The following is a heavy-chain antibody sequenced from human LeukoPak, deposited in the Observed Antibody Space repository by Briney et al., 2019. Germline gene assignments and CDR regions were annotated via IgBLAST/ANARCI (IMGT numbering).Heavy chain of an antibody. CDR2: INPNSGGT. D-gene: IGHD3-22*01. Sequence: SVKVSCKASGYTFTGYYMHWVRQAPGQGLEWMGWINPNSGGTNYAQKFQGRVTMTRDTSISTAYMELSRLRSDDTAVYYCARTLVVINDAFNIWGQGTMVTVSS. CDR3: ARTLVVINDAFNI. CDR1: GYTFTGYY. V-gene: IGHV1-2*02. J-gene: IGHJ3*02.